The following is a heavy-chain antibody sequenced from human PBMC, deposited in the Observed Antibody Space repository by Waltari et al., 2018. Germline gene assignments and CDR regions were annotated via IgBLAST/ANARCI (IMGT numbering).Heavy chain of an antibody. D-gene: IGHD5-12*01. CDR1: GFPFNTYA. Sequence: EEQLLESGGGQVPPGGSLRLSCEVSGFPFNTYAMSWVRQTPGKGLEGISSISGTGSSTYYADSVKGRLTISRDNSKNKLYLQMDSLRTEDTAMYYCVKNSGYTNSWRDLWGQGTLVTVSS. CDR2: ISGTGSST. CDR3: VKNSGYTNSWRDL. J-gene: IGHJ4*02. V-gene: IGHV3-23*01.